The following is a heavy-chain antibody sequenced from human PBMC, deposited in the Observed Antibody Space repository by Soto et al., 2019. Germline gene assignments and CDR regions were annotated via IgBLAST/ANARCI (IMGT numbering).Heavy chain of an antibody. CDR2: IIPIFGTA. D-gene: IGHD3-22*01. CDR3: ARYYYDSSGYYYFDY. V-gene: IGHV1-69*13. Sequence: SVKVSCKASGGTFSSYAISWVRQAPGQGLEWMGGIIPIFGTANYAQKFQGRVTITADESTSTAYMELSSLRSEDTAVYYCARYYYDSSGYYYFDYWGQGTLVTVSS. J-gene: IGHJ4*02. CDR1: GGTFSSYA.